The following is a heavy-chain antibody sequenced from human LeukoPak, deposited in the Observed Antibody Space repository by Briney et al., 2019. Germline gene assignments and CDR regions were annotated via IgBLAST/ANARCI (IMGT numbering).Heavy chain of an antibody. D-gene: IGHD3-16*01. V-gene: IGHV3-7*01. CDR3: TRRLDE. J-gene: IGHJ4*02. Sequence: GGSLRLSCATSGFSFNNDWMDWVRQAPGKGLEWVADINQDGSEKNCLDSVKGRFTISRDNAQNSLYLQMNGLRVEDTAVYYCTRRLDEWGQGTLVTVSS. CDR2: INQDGSEK. CDR1: GFSFNNDW.